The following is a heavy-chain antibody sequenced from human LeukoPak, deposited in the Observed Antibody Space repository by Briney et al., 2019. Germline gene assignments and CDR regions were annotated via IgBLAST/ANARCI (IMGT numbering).Heavy chain of an antibody. Sequence: PSETLSLTCTVSGGSISSYYWSWIRQPPGKGLEWIGYIYYSGSTNYNPSLKSRVTISVDTSKNQFSLMLSSVTAVDTAVYYCAREDTATATGALDIWGQGTMVTVSS. CDR3: AREDTATATGALDI. V-gene: IGHV4-59*08. D-gene: IGHD5-18*01. CDR2: IYYSGST. CDR1: GGSISSYY. J-gene: IGHJ3*02.